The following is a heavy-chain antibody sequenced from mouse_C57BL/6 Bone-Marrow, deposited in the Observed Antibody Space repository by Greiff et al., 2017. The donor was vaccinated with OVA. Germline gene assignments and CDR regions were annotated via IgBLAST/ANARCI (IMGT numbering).Heavy chain of an antibody. CDR1: GFNIKNTY. CDR2: IDPANGNT. J-gene: IGHJ4*01. Sequence: VQLQQSVAELVRPGASVKLSCTASGFNIKNTYMHWVKQRPEQGLEWIGMIDPANGNTKYAPKFQGKATITADTSSNTAYLQLSILTSEDTAIYYCARTGPRQLRLRYYASDYWGQGTSVTVSS. V-gene: IGHV14-3*01. D-gene: IGHD3-2*02. CDR3: ARTGPRQLRLRYYASDY.